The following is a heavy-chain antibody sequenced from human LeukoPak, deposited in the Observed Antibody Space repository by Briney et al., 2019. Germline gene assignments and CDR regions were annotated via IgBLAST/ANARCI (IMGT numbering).Heavy chain of an antibody. V-gene: IGHV3-7*01. CDR1: GFPFSGYW. D-gene: IGHD1-14*01. CDR3: ARWVTGGAFDI. CDR2: IKKDGTET. J-gene: IGHJ3*02. Sequence: GGSLRLPCAPSGFPFSGYWMTWVRQAPGKGLEWVASIKKDGTETYYVDSMKDRFTISRDNAKSLLFLQMNSLRAEDTALYYCARWVTGGAFDIWGQGTMVTVSS.